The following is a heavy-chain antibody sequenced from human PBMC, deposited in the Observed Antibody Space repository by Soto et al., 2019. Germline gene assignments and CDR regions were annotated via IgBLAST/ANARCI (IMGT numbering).Heavy chain of an antibody. CDR1: GSTFSSYA. CDR2: IIPIFGTA. CDR3: ARVWVPLMSANTYYYGMDV. D-gene: IGHD1-26*01. V-gene: IGHV1-69*13. J-gene: IGHJ6*02. Sequence: SVKVSCKASGSTFSSYAISWVRQAPGQGLEWMGGIIPIFGTANYAQKFQGRVTITADESTSTAYMELSSLRSEDTAVYYCARVWVPLMSANTYYYGMDVWGQGTTVTVSS.